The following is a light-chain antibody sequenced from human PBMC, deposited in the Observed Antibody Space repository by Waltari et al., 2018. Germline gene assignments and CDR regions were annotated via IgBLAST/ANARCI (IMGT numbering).Light chain of an antibody. CDR2: GDN. V-gene: IGLV1-40*01. CDR1: SSNIGAGYG. Sequence: QSALTQPPSVSGAPGQRVTISCPGSSSNIGAGYGVHWFQQIPGTAPKVLISGDNIRPSGVPDRFSASKSGTSASLAITGLQAEDEAVYFCQSHDSSLRWVFGGGTKLTVL. J-gene: IGLJ2*01. CDR3: QSHDSSLRWV.